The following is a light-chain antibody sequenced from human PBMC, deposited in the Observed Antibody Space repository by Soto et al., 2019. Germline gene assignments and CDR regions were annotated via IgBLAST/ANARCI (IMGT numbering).Light chain of an antibody. J-gene: IGLJ1*01. CDR3: CSYAGSSPYV. Sequence: QSALTQPASVSGSPGQSITISCTGTSSVVGSYNLVSWYQQYPGKAPKLMIYEGSKRPSGVSNRFSGSKSGNTASLTISGLQAEDEADYYCCSYAGSSPYVFGTGTKVTVL. V-gene: IGLV2-23*01. CDR2: EGS. CDR1: SSVVGSYNL.